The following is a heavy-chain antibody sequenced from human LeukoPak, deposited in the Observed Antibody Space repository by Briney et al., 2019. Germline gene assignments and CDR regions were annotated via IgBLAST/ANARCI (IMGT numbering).Heavy chain of an antibody. Sequence: ASVKVSCKASGGTFSSYAISWVRQAPGQGLEWMGGIIPIFGTANYAQKFQGRVTITTDESTSTAYMELSSLRSEDTAVYYCARDRQGDFWSGYHPNWFDPWGQGTLVTVSS. CDR2: IIPIFGTA. J-gene: IGHJ5*02. CDR3: ARDRQGDFWSGYHPNWFDP. D-gene: IGHD3-3*01. V-gene: IGHV1-69*05. CDR1: GGTFSSYA.